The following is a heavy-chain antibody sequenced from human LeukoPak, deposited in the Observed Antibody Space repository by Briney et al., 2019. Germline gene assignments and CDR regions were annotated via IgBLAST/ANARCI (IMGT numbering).Heavy chain of an antibody. CDR3: ARGLSTVTTTAWFGP. J-gene: IGHJ5*02. CDR1: GGSFSGYY. Sequence: SETLSLTCAVYGGSFSGYYWSWIRQPPGKGLEWIGEINHSGSTNYNPSLKSRVTISVDTSKNQFSLKLSSVTAADTAVYYCARGLSTVTTTAWFGPWGQGTLVTVSS. D-gene: IGHD4-17*01. V-gene: IGHV4-34*01. CDR2: INHSGST.